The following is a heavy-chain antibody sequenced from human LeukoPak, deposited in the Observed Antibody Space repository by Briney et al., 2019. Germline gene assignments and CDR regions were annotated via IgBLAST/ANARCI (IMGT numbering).Heavy chain of an antibody. CDR2: IYHSGST. J-gene: IGHJ4*02. CDR3: ARDRHYYDSSGYYLDY. CDR1: GGSISSGGYS. D-gene: IGHD3-22*01. V-gene: IGHV4-30-2*01. Sequence: SETLSLTCAVSGGSISSGGYSWSWIRQPPGKGLEWIGYIYHSGSTYYNPSLKSRVTISVDRSKNQFSLKLSSVTAADTAVYYCARDRHYYDSSGYYLDYWGQGTLVTVSS.